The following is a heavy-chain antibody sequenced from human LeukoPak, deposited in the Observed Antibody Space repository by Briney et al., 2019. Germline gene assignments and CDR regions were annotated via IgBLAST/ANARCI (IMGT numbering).Heavy chain of an antibody. CDR3: ARGSGDSSGYFGLGAFDI. D-gene: IGHD3-22*01. CDR1: GYSISSGYY. J-gene: IGHJ3*02. CDR2: IYHSGST. V-gene: IGHV4-38-2*02. Sequence: TPSETLSLTCTVSGYSISSGYYWGWIRQPPGKGLEWIGSIYHSGSTYHNPSLKSRVAISVDTSKNHFSLKLSSVTAADTAVYYCARGSGDSSGYFGLGAFDIWGRGTMVTVSS.